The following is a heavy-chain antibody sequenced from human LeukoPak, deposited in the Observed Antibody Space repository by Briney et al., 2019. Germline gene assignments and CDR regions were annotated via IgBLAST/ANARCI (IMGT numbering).Heavy chain of an antibody. Sequence: ASVKVSCKTSGYTFSYYYIHWVRQAPGQGLEWMGPINPSSGGSTYAQKLQGRVTVTRDMSTSTVYMELSSLRSEDTAVYYCARERYRDSSPQDFDYWGQGTLVTVSS. J-gene: IGHJ4*02. CDR1: GYTFSYYY. CDR3: ARERYRDSSPQDFDY. CDR2: INPSSGGS. V-gene: IGHV1-46*04. D-gene: IGHD6-13*01.